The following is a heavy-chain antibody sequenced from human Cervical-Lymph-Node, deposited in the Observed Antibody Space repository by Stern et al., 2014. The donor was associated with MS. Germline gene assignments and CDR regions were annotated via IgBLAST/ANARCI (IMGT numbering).Heavy chain of an antibody. Sequence: VPLVQSGAEVKKPGASVNVSCVTSGYTFTTYYLHWVRQAPGQGLEWMGIINTSDGDTSHTRRFQDRVTMTRDTSASTVYLKLSSLKSEDTAVYYCARQRTTGHMDFDYWGQGTLVTVSS. D-gene: IGHD1-1*01. CDR3: ARQRTTGHMDFDY. J-gene: IGHJ4*02. CDR1: GYTFTTYY. CDR2: INTSDGDT. V-gene: IGHV1-46*01.